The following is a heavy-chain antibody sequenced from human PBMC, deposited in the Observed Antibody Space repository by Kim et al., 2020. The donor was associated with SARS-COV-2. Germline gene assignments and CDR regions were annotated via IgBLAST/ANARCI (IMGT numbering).Heavy chain of an antibody. V-gene: IGHV1-69*13. J-gene: IGHJ4*02. Sequence: SVKVSCKASGGTFSSYAISWVRQAPGQGLEWMGGIIPIFGTANYAQKFQGRVTITADESTSTAYMELSSLRSEDTAVYYCARSPTMVRGVAGTKFDYWGQGTLVTVSS. CDR3: ARSPTMVRGVAGTKFDY. CDR1: GGTFSSYA. CDR2: IIPIFGTA. D-gene: IGHD3-10*01.